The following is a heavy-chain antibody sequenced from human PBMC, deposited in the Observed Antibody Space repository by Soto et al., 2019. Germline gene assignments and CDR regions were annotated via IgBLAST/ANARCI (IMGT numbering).Heavy chain of an antibody. D-gene: IGHD6-19*01. CDR1: GFSLTTSEVG. J-gene: IGHJ4*02. CDR3: AHRRRGWGCSSFGY. CDR2: IYWDDDE. V-gene: IGHV2-5*02. Sequence: QITLKESGPTLVKPTQTLTLTCTFSGFSLTTSEVGVGWIRQPPGKALEWLALIYWDDDERYNPSLENRLIITKDTSTNRVVLPMTNTDPVDTATYYCAHRRRGWGCSSFGYWGQGPLVIVSS.